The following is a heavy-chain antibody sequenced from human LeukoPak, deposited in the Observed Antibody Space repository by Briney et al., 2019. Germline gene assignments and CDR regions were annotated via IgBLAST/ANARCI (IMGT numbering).Heavy chain of an antibody. V-gene: IGHV3-74*01. CDR1: GFTFSNYW. CDR2: IMSDGTGI. CDR3: VRGQTIDY. Sequence: GGSLRLSCTTSGFTFSNYWIYWVRQAPGKGLMWVSRIMSDGTGITYTDSVEGRFTISRDNAKNTLYLQMNSLRDEDTAVYYCVRGQTIDYWGQGTLVTVSS. D-gene: IGHD4-17*01. J-gene: IGHJ4*02.